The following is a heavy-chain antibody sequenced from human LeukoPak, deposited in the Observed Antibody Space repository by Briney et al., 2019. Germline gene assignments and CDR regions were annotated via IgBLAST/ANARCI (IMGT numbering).Heavy chain of an antibody. CDR1: GFTFSSYA. V-gene: IGHV3-23*01. J-gene: IGHJ6*03. CDR2: IRSGGGYT. Sequence: PGGSLRLSCAASGFTFSSYAMSWVRQAPGKGLEWVSTIRSGGGYTYCADSVKGRFTISRDNSKNTLYLQMNSLIAEDTAVYNCAKSLYYYYYMDVWGKGTTVTVSS. CDR3: AKSLYYYYYMDV.